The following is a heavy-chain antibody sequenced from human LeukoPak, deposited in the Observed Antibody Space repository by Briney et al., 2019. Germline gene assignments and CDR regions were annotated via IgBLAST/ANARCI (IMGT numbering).Heavy chain of an antibody. Sequence: PGGSLRLSCAASGFTFSSYWMSWVRQAPGKGLEWVANIKQDGSEKYYVDSVKGRFTISRDNAKNSLYLQMNSLRAEDTAVYYCARRITMVRGVIRKNYYYYMDVWGKGNTVTISS. J-gene: IGHJ6*03. D-gene: IGHD3-10*01. CDR1: GFTFSSYW. CDR3: ARRITMVRGVIRKNYYYYMDV. V-gene: IGHV3-7*01. CDR2: IKQDGSEK.